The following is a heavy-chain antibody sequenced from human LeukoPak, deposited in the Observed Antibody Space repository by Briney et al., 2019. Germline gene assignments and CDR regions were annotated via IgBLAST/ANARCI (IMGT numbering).Heavy chain of an antibody. CDR1: GFTFISYG. CDR2: IWDDGSEK. Sequence: PGTFLRLSCAASGFTFISYGMHWVRQAPGKGLEWVAVIWDDGSEKYYADSVKGRFSISRDNSKNTLYLQVNSLRGEDTAVYYCARDGNFGYDAFDIWGQGTTVTVSS. J-gene: IGHJ3*02. CDR3: ARDGNFGYDAFDI. V-gene: IGHV3-33*01. D-gene: IGHD3-10*01.